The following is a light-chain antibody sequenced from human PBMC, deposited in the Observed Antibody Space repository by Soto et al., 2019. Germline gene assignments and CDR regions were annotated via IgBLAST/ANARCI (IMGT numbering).Light chain of an antibody. Sequence: DIHMTQAPSTLSASVGDRVTITCRASQSINAWLAWYQQKPGKAPKLLIYKASTLASGVPSRFSGCGSGTEFTLTINSLQPDDFATYYCQQYHIYSGTFGQGTKVDIK. V-gene: IGKV1-5*03. CDR2: KAS. CDR1: QSINAW. CDR3: QQYHIYSGT. J-gene: IGKJ1*01.